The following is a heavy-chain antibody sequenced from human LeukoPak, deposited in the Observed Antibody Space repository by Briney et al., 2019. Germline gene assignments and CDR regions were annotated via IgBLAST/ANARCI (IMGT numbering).Heavy chain of an antibody. D-gene: IGHD1-26*01. J-gene: IGHJ4*02. CDR3: ARGGANYFDY. CDR2: ISNDGSHK. CDR1: GFTFTNYA. Sequence: GGSLRLSCAASGFTFTNYAIHWVRQAPGKGLEWVSVISNDGSHKYYADSVKGRFTISRDNSKNTLYLQMDSLRAEDTAVYYCARGGANYFDYWGQGTLVTVSS. V-gene: IGHV3-30-3*01.